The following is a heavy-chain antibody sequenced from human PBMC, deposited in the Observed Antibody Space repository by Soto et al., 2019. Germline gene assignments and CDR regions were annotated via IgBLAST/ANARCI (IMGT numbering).Heavy chain of an antibody. V-gene: IGHV3-30*03. J-gene: IGHJ4*02. D-gene: IGHD3-10*01. Sequence: PGGSLRLSCAASGFTFGSYSMHWVRQAPGKGLEWVAVTGYDGTKKYYADSVKGRFTISRDNYRDTLDLQMDSLRTEDTAPYYCARGELFCSYGTCYRYFDKWGQGAPVTGSS. CDR2: TGYDGTKK. CDR1: GFTFGSYS. CDR3: ARGELFCSYGTCYRYFDK.